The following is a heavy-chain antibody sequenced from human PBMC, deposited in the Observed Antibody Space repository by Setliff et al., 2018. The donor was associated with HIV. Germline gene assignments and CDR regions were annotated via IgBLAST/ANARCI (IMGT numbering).Heavy chain of an antibody. CDR3: VIVPLYENVYDNIWGSYRPLDY. D-gene: IGHD3-16*02. CDR1: EYTFVDYY. CDR2: VDPDDGET. V-gene: IGHV1-69-2*01. Sequence: ASVKVSCKASEYTFVDYYMHWVQQAPGKGLEWMGRVDPDDGETIYAEKFQDRLTITADASTDTTYMELSSLRSEDTAGYYCVIVPLYENVYDNIWGSYRPLDYWGQGTLVTVSS. J-gene: IGHJ4*02.